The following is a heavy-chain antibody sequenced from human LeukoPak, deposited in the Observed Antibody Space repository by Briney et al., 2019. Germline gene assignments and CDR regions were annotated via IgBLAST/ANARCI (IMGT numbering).Heavy chain of an antibody. D-gene: IGHD4-17*01. Sequence: SETLSLTCTVSGGSISSYYWSWIRQPPGKGLEWIGYIYYSGSTNYNPSLKSRVTISVDTSKNQFSLKLSSVTAADTAVYYCARGADYGDYPYYFDYWGQGTLVTVSS. CDR3: ARGADYGDYPYYFDY. J-gene: IGHJ4*02. V-gene: IGHV4-59*01. CDR1: GGSISSYY. CDR2: IYYSGST.